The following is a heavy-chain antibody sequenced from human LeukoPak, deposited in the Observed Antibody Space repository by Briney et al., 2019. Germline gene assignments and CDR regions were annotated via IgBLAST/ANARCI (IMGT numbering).Heavy chain of an antibody. V-gene: IGHV4-4*02. CDR3: ARRETLTPSAFDI. J-gene: IGHJ3*02. CDR1: GFTFSDYA. CDR2: IYHSGST. Sequence: GSLRLSCAASGFTFSDYAMHWVRQPPGKGLEWIGEIYHSGSTNYNPSLKSRVTISVDKSKNQFSLKLSSVTAADTAVYYCARRETLTPSAFDIWGQGTMVTVSS. D-gene: IGHD5-24*01.